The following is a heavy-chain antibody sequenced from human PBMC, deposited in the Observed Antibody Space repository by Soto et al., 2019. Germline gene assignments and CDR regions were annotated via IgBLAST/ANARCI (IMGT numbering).Heavy chain of an antibody. CDR3: AREGRYTYYDFS. CDR1: GGSISSGDYY. J-gene: IGHJ1*01. Sequence: PSETLSLTCTVSGGSISSGDYYWSWIRQPPGKGLGWIGYIYYSGSTYYNPSLKSRVTISVDTSKNQFSLKLSSVTAADTAVYYCAREGRYTYYDFSWGQGTLVTVSS. CDR2: IYYSGST. V-gene: IGHV4-30-4*01. D-gene: IGHD3-3*01.